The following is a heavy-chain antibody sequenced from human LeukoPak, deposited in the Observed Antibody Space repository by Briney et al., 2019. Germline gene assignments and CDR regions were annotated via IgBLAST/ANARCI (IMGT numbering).Heavy chain of an antibody. D-gene: IGHD2-8*01. CDR1: GYTFTDYY. CDR2: VDPEDGET. Sequence: ASVKVSCKVSGYTFTDYYMHWVQQAPGKGLEWMGLVDPEDGETIYAEKFQGRVTITADTSTDTAYMELSSLRSEDTAVYHCATDSYPYCTNGVCYAYWGQGTLVTVSS. J-gene: IGHJ4*02. CDR3: ATDSYPYCTNGVCYAY. V-gene: IGHV1-69-2*01.